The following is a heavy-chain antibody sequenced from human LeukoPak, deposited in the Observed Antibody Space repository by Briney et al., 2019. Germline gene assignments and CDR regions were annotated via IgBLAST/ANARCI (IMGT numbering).Heavy chain of an antibody. CDR1: GFTFSTYG. V-gene: IGHV3-30*18. D-gene: IGHD3-3*01. Sequence: GGSLRLSCAASGFTFSTYGMHWVRQAPGKGLEWVAFISYDGSNKYYVDSVKGRFTISRDNSKNTLYLQMDSLRAEDTAVYYCAKGRHKEGYDFWSGPGGYYYYYYDMDVWGQGTTVTVS. CDR3: AKGRHKEGYDFWSGPGGYYYYYYDMDV. CDR2: ISYDGSNK. J-gene: IGHJ6*02.